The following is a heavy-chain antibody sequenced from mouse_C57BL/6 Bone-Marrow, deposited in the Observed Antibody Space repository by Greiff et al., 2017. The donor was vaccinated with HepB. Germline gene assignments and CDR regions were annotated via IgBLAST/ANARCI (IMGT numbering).Heavy chain of an antibody. V-gene: IGHV1-39*01. J-gene: IGHJ3*01. CDR3: ARGLITTVVATKAY. Sequence: EVQVVESGPALVKPGASVKISCKASGYSFTDYNMNWVKQSNGKSLEWIGVINPNYGTTSYNQKFKGTATLTVDQSSSTASMQLNSLTSEDSAVDYGARGLITTVVATKAYWGQGTLVSVSA. CDR2: INPNYGTT. D-gene: IGHD1-1*01. CDR1: GYSFTDYN.